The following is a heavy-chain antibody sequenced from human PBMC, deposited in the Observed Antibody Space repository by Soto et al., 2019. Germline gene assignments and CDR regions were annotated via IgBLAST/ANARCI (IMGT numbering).Heavy chain of an antibody. D-gene: IGHD6-13*01. Sequence: EVQLVESGGGLVQPGGSLRLSCAASGFTFSSYWMHWVRQAPGKGLVWVSRINSDGSSTSYADSVKGRFTISRDNAKNTLYLQMNSLRAEDTAVYYCARDFPRIAAAGTGGVDPWGQGTLVTVSS. CDR3: ARDFPRIAAAGTGGVDP. J-gene: IGHJ5*02. V-gene: IGHV3-74*01. CDR1: GFTFSSYW. CDR2: INSDGSST.